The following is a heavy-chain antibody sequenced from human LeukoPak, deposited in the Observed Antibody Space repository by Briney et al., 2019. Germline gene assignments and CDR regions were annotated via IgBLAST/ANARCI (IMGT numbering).Heavy chain of an antibody. CDR2: IYYSGST. CDR1: GGSISSYY. V-gene: IGHV4-59*12. Sequence: SETLSLTCTVSGGSISSYYWSWIRQPPGKGLEWIGYIYYSGSTNYNPSLKSRVTISVDTSKNQFSLKLSSVTAADTAVYYCAKDGDIYCSYSGCPPTGVDHWGQGTLVTASS. CDR3: AKDGDIYCSYSGCPPTGVDH. D-gene: IGHD5-12*01. J-gene: IGHJ4*02.